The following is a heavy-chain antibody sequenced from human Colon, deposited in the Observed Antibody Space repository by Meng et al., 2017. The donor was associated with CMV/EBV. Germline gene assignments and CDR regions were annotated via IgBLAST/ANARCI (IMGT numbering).Heavy chain of an antibody. V-gene: IGHV3-30*04. D-gene: IGHD1-14*01. J-gene: IGHJ1*01. CDR3: AKRTGTTIED. CDR2: ISYDSFTK. CDR1: GFPLSRFS. Sequence: GESLKISCAASGFPLSRFSMHWVRLIPGKGLESLTFISYDSFTKYYADSVKGRFTISRDNSHNTLYLQMNSLTIGDTGVYYCAKRTGTTIEDWGQGTLVTVSS.